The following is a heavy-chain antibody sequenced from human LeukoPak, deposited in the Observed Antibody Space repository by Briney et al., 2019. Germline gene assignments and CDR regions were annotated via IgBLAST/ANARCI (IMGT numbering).Heavy chain of an antibody. Sequence: ASVKVSCTASGYTLTVYYIHWVRQAPGQGLEWMGRINPNSGDTNFAQKFQGRVTMTRDTSISTAYMDLSGLRPDDTAVYYCAREGSGYTYGRGSYFDYWGHGILVTVSS. D-gene: IGHD5-18*01. CDR2: INPNSGDT. CDR3: AREGSGYTYGRGSYFDY. J-gene: IGHJ4*01. V-gene: IGHV1-2*06. CDR1: GYTLTVYY.